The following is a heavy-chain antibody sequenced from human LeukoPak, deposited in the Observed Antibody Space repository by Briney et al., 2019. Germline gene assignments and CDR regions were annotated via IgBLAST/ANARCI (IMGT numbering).Heavy chain of an antibody. CDR2: IRFDGGTK. J-gene: IGHJ4*02. V-gene: IGHV3-30*02. CDR3: AQPDF. Sequence: HAGGSLRLSCVASGITFRSSSMHWVRQAPGKGLEWLAFIRFDGGTKYYADSVKGRFTVSRDNSKSTLYLQMNSLRAEDTAVYYCAQPDFWGQGTLVTVSS. CDR1: GITFRSSS.